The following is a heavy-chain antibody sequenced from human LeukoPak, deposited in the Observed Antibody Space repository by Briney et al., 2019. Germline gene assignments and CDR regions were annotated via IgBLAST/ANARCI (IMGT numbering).Heavy chain of an antibody. V-gene: IGHV4-34*01. Sequence: SETLSLTCAVYGGSFSGYYWSWIRQPPGKGLEWIGEIIHSGSTNYNPSLKSRVTISVDTSKNQFSLKLSSVTAADTAVYYCARGRGHGSGSYYNPRYWYFDLWGRGTLVTVSS. J-gene: IGHJ2*01. CDR3: ARGRGHGSGSYYNPRYWYFDL. CDR2: IIHSGST. CDR1: GGSFSGYY. D-gene: IGHD3-10*01.